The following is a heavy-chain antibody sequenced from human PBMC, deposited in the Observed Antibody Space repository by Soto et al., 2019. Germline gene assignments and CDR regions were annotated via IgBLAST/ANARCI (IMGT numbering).Heavy chain of an antibody. CDR2: INHSGST. V-gene: IGHV4-34*01. D-gene: IGHD2-15*01. CDR1: GGSFSGYY. Sequence: SETLSLTYAVYGGSFSGYYWSWIRQPPGKGLEWIGEINHSGSTNYNPSLKSRVTISVDTSKNQFSLKLSSVTAADTAVYYCARRPYCSGGSCLYSHLSKLPDYWGQGTQVTVSS. J-gene: IGHJ4*02. CDR3: ARRPYCSGGSCLYSHLSKLPDY.